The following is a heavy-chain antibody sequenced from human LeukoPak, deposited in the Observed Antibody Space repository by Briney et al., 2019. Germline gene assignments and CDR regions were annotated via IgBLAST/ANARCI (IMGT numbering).Heavy chain of an antibody. J-gene: IGHJ4*02. Sequence: SVKVSCKASGYTFTGYYMHWVRQAPGQGLEWMGGIIPIFGTANYAQKFQGRVTITADKSTSTAYMELSSLRSEDTAVYYCARSGPIAARPRPVDYWGQGTLVTVSS. CDR3: ARSGPIAARPRPVDY. CDR1: GYTFTGYY. CDR2: IIPIFGTA. D-gene: IGHD6-6*01. V-gene: IGHV1-69*06.